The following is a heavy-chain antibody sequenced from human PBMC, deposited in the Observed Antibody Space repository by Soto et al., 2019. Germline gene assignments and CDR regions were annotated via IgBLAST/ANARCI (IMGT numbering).Heavy chain of an antibody. V-gene: IGHV4-31*03. CDR2: NYYSGIT. Sequence: PSETLSLTCTVSGGSISSGGYYWTWIRQHPGKGLEWIGYNYYSGITYYNPSLKSRVTISLDTSKNQFSLKLSSVTAADTAVYYCARGSSIAGLYYGTDVWSQGTTVTVSS. J-gene: IGHJ6*02. D-gene: IGHD6-6*01. CDR3: ARGSSIAGLYYGTDV. CDR1: GGSISSGGYY.